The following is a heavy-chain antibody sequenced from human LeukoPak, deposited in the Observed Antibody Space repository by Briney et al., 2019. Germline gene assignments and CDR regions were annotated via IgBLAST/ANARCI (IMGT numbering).Heavy chain of an antibody. CDR3: ARGLRRVTTTPFDY. V-gene: IGHV4-34*01. J-gene: IGHJ4*02. CDR1: GGSFSGYY. CDR2: INQSGGT. Sequence: PSETLSPTCSVSGGSFSGYYWSWIRQPPGKGLEWIGEINQSGGTNYNPSLQSRVTISVDMSKTQFSLKLNSVTAPDTAVYYCARGLRRVTTTPFDYWGQGTPVTVSS. D-gene: IGHD4-17*01.